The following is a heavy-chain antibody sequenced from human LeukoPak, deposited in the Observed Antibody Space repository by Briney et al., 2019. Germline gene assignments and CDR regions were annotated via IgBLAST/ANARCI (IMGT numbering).Heavy chain of an antibody. CDR1: GGSFADYY. J-gene: IGHJ2*01. CDR2: IIHSGGT. D-gene: IGHD3-10*01. V-gene: IGHV4-34*12. Sequence: PSETLSLTCAVYGGSFADYYWSWIRQPPGKGLEWIGQIIHSGGTNYNPSLKSRVIISVDTSKNQFSLKLNSVTAADTAVYYCARRTRVGWYFDLWGRGTPVTASS. CDR3: ARRTRVGWYFDL.